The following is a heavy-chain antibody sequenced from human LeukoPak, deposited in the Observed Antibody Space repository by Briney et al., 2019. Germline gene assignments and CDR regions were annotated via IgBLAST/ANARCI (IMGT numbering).Heavy chain of an antibody. CDR3: AKRPDCSTTNCFRFEY. CDR2: INGDGGST. V-gene: IGHV3-23*01. Sequence: PGGSLRLSCAASGFTFSTYAMSWVRQAPGQGLEWVSSINGDGGSTYYAESVKGRFTVSRDNSKNTLYLQMDSLRAEDTAVYCCAKRPDCSTTNCFRFEYWGQGTLVTVSS. D-gene: IGHD2-2*01. CDR1: GFTFSTYA. J-gene: IGHJ4*02.